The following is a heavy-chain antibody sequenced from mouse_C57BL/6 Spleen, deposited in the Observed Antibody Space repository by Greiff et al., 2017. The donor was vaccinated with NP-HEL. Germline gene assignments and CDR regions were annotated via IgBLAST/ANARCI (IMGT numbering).Heavy chain of an antibody. V-gene: IGHV1-52*01. CDR1: GYTFTSYW. CDR2: IDPSDSET. D-gene: IGHD2-1*01. Sequence: VQLQQPGAELVRPGSSVKLSCKASGYTFTSYWMHWVKQRPIQGLEWIGNIDPSDSETHYNQKFKDKATLTVDKSSSTAYMQLSSLTSEDSAVYYCARYGKGWYFDVWGTGTTVTVSS. CDR3: ARYGKGWYFDV. J-gene: IGHJ1*03.